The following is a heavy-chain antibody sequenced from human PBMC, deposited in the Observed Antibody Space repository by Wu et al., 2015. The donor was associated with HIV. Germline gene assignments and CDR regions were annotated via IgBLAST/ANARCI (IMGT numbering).Heavy chain of an antibody. V-gene: IGHV1-69*12. D-gene: IGHD3-10*01. Sequence: QVQLVQSGAEVKKPGSSVKVSCKASGGTFSSYAISWVRQAPGQGLEWMGGIIPIFGTANYAQKFQGRVTITADESTSTAYMELSSLRSEDTAVYYCARSADPGDEWPTAYYYYYMDVWGQRDHGHRLL. CDR2: IIPIFGTA. CDR3: ARSADPGDEWPTAYYYYYMDV. J-gene: IGHJ6*03. CDR1: GGTFSSYA.